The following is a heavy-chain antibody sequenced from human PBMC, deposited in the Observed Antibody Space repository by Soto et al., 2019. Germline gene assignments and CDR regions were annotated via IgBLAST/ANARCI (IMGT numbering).Heavy chain of an antibody. D-gene: IGHD6-19*01. CDR1: GGTFSSYA. V-gene: IGHV1-69*13. Sequence: SVKVSCKASGGTFSSYAISWVRQAPGQGLEWMGGIIPILGTANYAQKFQGRVTITADESTSTAYVELSSLRSEDTAVYYCARDHPVAGHVWGQGTLVTVSS. J-gene: IGHJ4*02. CDR3: ARDHPVAGHV. CDR2: IIPILGTA.